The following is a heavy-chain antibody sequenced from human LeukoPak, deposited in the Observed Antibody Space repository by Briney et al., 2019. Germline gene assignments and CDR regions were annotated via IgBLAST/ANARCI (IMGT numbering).Heavy chain of an antibody. J-gene: IGHJ3*02. CDR2: IGTYNGNT. V-gene: IGHV1-18*01. Sequence: ASVKVSCKASGYTFINYAISWVRQAPGQGLEWMGWIGTYNGNTKYAQEFQGRVTMTTDTSTSTGYMELRNLRSDDTAEYFCVREWDHTRMTFDIWGQGTMVTVSS. CDR3: VREWDHTRMTFDI. D-gene: IGHD1-26*01. CDR1: GYTFINYA.